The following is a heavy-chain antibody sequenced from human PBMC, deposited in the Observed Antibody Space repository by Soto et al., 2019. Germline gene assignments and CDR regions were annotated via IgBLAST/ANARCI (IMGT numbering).Heavy chain of an antibody. CDR2: ISAYNGNT. V-gene: IGHV1-18*01. D-gene: IGHD5-18*01. Sequence: ASVKVSCKASGYTFTSYAMHWVRQAPGQGLEWMGWISAYNGNTNYAQKLQGRVTMTTDTSTSTAYMELRSLRSDDTAVYYCARLGYSYGPYYFDYWGQGTLVTVSS. CDR3: ARLGYSYGPYYFDY. CDR1: GYTFTSYA. J-gene: IGHJ4*02.